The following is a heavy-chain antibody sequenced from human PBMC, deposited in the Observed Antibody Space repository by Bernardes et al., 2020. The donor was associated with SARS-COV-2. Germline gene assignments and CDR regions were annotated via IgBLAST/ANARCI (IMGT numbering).Heavy chain of an antibody. V-gene: IGHV3-48*02. CDR3: VGGALDY. D-gene: IGHD3-16*01. J-gene: IGHJ4*02. CDR2: ITGGGSPT. CDR1: GFIFGNYG. Sequence: GGSLRLSRAASGFIFGNYGMNWVRQTSGKGLEWVAHITGGGSPTFYSDSVRGRFTISRDNAKDSLYLQMNSLRDEDTAVYYCVGGALDYWGRGALVTVSS.